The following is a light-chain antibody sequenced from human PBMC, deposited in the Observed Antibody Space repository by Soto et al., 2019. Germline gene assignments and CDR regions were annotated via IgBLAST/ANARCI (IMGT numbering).Light chain of an antibody. V-gene: IGLV2-14*03. CDR3: SSYISSSTLVV. J-gene: IGLJ2*01. CDR1: SSDVGGSKY. CDR2: DVS. Sequence: QSVLAQPASVSGSPGQSITISCTGTSSDVGGSKYVSWYQQHPGKAPKLMIYDVSNRPSGVSDRFSGSKSGNTASLTISGLQAEDEADYYCSSYISSSTLVVFGGGTKVTVL.